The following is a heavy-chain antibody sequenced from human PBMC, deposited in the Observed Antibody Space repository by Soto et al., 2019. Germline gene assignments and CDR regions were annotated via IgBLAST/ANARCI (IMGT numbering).Heavy chain of an antibody. Sequence: ASVKVSCKASGYTFTGYYMHWVRQAPGQGLEWMGWINPNSGGTNYAQKFQGRVTMTRDTSISTAYMELSRLRSDDTAVYYYARHQFLEWLHHDYWGQGTLVTVSS. CDR1: GYTFTGYY. V-gene: IGHV1-2*02. CDR3: ARHQFLEWLHHDY. J-gene: IGHJ4*02. CDR2: INPNSGGT. D-gene: IGHD3-3*01.